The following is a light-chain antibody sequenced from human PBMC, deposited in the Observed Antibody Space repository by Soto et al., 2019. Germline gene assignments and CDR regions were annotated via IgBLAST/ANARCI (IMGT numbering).Light chain of an antibody. V-gene: IGKV3-15*01. CDR1: QSISIN. CDR2: AAS. J-gene: IGKJ5*01. Sequence: EVPRAGAAWCVPPWPRDLISCRASQSISINLAWYQQKPGQAPRLLIYAASNRATGVPARFSGRWSGTEFILTSSRLPSEDFAVYYWQQSNNWNTFGQGTRLEIK. CDR3: QQSNNWNT.